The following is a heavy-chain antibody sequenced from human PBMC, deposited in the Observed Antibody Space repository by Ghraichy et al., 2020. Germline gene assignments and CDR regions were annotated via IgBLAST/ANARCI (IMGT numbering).Heavy chain of an antibody. CDR1: GGTFSSYA. V-gene: IGHV1-69*13. CDR2: IIPIFGTA. Sequence: SVKVSCKASGGTFSSYAISWVRQAPGQGLEWMGGIIPIFGTANYAQKFQGRVTITADESTSTAYMELSSLRSEDTAVYYCAREQQLVGNYYYGMDVWGQGTTVTVSS. J-gene: IGHJ6*02. D-gene: IGHD6-13*01. CDR3: AREQQLVGNYYYGMDV.